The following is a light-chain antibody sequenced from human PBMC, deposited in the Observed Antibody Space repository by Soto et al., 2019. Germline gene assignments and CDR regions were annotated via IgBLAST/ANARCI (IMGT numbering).Light chain of an antibody. J-gene: IGKJ2*01. Sequence: AIQLTQSPSSLSASVGDRVTITCRASQGISSALAWYQWKPGKTPNLLIYDASSLESGVPSRFSGSGSGTDFTLTINSLQPEDFATYYCQQFNSYPQTFGQGTKLEIK. CDR2: DAS. CDR3: QQFNSYPQT. V-gene: IGKV1-13*02. CDR1: QGISSA.